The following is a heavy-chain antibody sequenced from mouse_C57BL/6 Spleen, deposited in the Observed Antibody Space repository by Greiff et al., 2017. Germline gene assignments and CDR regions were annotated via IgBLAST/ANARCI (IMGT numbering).Heavy chain of an antibody. J-gene: IGHJ1*03. Sequence: QVTLKVSGPGILQPSQTLSLTCSFSGFSLSTFGMGVGWIRQPSGKGLVWLAHIWWDDDKYYNPALKSRLTISKDTSKNQIFLKIAHVDTADTATYYCARHYYYAPGWYFDVWGTGTTVTVSS. CDR3: ARHYYYAPGWYFDV. CDR1: GFSLSTFGMG. D-gene: IGHD1-1*01. CDR2: IWWDDDK. V-gene: IGHV8-8*01.